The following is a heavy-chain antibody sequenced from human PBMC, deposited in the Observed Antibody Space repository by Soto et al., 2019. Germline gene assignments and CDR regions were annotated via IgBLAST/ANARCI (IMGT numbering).Heavy chain of an antibody. CDR2: VYYRGNA. D-gene: IGHD3-9*01. J-gene: IGHJ4*02. V-gene: IGHV4-39*01. CDR3: ARLEGLATISYYFDF. Sequence: SETLSLTCSVSDDSINSDKYYWGWIRQPPGKGLEWIGSVYYRGNAYYDPSLQTRVTISLDKSKSQFSLKLNSVTAADSAVYFCARLEGLATISYYFDFWGPGALVTVSS. CDR1: DDSINSDKYY.